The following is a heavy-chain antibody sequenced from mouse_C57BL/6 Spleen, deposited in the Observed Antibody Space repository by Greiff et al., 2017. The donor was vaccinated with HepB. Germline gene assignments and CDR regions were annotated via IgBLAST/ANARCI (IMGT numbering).Heavy chain of an antibody. CDR1: GFTFSSYA. J-gene: IGHJ3*01. V-gene: IGHV5-4*01. Sequence: EVQRVESGGGLVKPGGSLKLSCAASGFTFSSYAMSWVRQTPEKRLEWVATISDGGSYTYYPDNVKGRFTISRDNAKNNLYLQMSHLKSEDTAMYYCARELPSWFAYWGQGTLVTVSA. D-gene: IGHD1-1*01. CDR2: ISDGGSYT. CDR3: ARELPSWFAY.